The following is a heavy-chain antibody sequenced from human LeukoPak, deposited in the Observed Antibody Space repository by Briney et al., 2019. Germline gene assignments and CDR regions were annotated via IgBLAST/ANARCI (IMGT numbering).Heavy chain of an antibody. CDR3: ARDYRGSYPPGYFDY. Sequence: PSETLSLTCTVSGGSISSSSYYWGWIRQPPGKGLEWIGSIYYSGSTYYNPSLKSRVTISVDTSKNQFSLRLNSVTAADTAVYYCARDYRGSYPPGYFDYWGQGTLVTVSS. J-gene: IGHJ4*02. CDR1: GGSISSSSYY. CDR2: IYYSGST. V-gene: IGHV4-39*07. D-gene: IGHD3-16*02.